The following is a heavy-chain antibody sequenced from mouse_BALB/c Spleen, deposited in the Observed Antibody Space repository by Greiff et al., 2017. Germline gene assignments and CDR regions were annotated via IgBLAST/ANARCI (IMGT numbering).Heavy chain of an antibody. CDR1: GFSLSRYS. Sequence: VMLVESGPGLVAPSQSLSITCTVSGFSLSRYSVHWVRQPPGKGLEWLGMIWGGGSTDYNSALKSRLSISKDNSKSQVFLKMNSLQTDDTAMYYCARKGDYYGLYAMDYWGQGTSVTVSS. CDR3: ARKGDYYGLYAMDY. CDR2: IWGGGST. D-gene: IGHD1-1*01. V-gene: IGHV2-6-4*01. J-gene: IGHJ4*01.